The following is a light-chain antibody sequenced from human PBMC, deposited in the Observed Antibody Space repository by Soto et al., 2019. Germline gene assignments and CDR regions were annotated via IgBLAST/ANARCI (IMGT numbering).Light chain of an antibody. J-gene: IGKJ3*01. V-gene: IGKV1-9*01. CDR2: AAS. Sequence: IQLTQSPSSLSASVGDKVTITCRASQGISSFLAWYQQKSGKAPKLLIYAASTLQSGVPSRFSGSGSGTDFTLTISSLQPEDFATYHCQQLGETFGPGTKVGIK. CDR1: QGISSF. CDR3: QQLGET.